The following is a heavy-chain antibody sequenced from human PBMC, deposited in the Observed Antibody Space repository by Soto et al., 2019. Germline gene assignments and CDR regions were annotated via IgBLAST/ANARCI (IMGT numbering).Heavy chain of an antibody. J-gene: IGHJ3*01. CDR3: ARARLRAVYAFDF. Sequence: PSETLSLTCTLSGVSITSGAYYWPWARQPPGPGLEWIGYIYYNGNTYFSPSLKSRLTISIDTSKNQFSLKLSSVTAAHTDMYYCARARLRAVYAFDFWGQGTMVT. D-gene: IGHD1-20*01. CDR1: GVSITSGAYY. CDR2: IYYNGNT. V-gene: IGHV4-31*03.